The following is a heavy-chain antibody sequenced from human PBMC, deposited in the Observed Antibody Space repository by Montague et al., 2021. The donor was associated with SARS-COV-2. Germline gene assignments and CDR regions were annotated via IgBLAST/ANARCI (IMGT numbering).Heavy chain of an antibody. CDR2: MYYSGST. CDR1: GDSISSSNYD. Sequence: SETLSLTCTVSGDSISSSNYDWGWIRQPPGKGLEWIGNMYYSGSTYYNPSLKSRVTISIDTSKNQFSLKLSSVTAADTAVYYCARDDIVLQGVTKGMDVWGQGTTVTVSS. J-gene: IGHJ6*02. D-gene: IGHD3-10*01. CDR3: ARDDIVLQGVTKGMDV. V-gene: IGHV4-39*07.